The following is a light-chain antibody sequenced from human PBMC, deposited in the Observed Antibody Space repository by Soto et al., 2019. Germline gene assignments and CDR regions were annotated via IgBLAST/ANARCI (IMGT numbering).Light chain of an antibody. CDR1: SSNIGSNG. CDR3: AAWDDSLNGHWV. V-gene: IGLV1-44*01. CDR2: DDN. Sequence: QSVLTQPPSASGTPGQRVTISCSGSSSNIGSNGINWYQQVPGTAPKLLIYDDNQRPSGVPDRFSGSKSGTSASLAISGLQSGDEADYYCAAWDDSLNGHWVFGGGTKLTVL. J-gene: IGLJ3*02.